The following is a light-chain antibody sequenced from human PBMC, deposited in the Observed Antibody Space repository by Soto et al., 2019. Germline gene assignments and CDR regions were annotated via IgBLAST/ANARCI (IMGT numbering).Light chain of an antibody. CDR3: QQRSNWPLT. CDR1: QSVRSN. V-gene: IGKV3-15*01. CDR2: GAS. Sequence: VITQSPATLSVSPGERATLSCRASQSVRSNLAWYQQKPGQAPSLLIYGASTRATGIPARFSGSGSGTDGTITISSLEPEDCAVYDGQQRSNWPLTFGGGTKGDIK. J-gene: IGKJ4*01.